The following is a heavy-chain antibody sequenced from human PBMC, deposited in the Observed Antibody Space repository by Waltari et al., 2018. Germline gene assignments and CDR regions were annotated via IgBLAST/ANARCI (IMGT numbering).Heavy chain of an antibody. Sequence: QVQLVQSGAEVKKPGSSVKVSCKASGGTFSSYTISWVRQAPGQGLEWMGRISPIRGIANYAQKFQGRVTITADKSTSTAYMELSSLRSEDTAVYYCARDTWREVGATRGDYWGQGTLVTVSS. CDR1: GGTFSSYT. CDR3: ARDTWREVGATRGDY. V-gene: IGHV1-69*08. D-gene: IGHD1-26*01. J-gene: IGHJ4*02. CDR2: ISPIRGIA.